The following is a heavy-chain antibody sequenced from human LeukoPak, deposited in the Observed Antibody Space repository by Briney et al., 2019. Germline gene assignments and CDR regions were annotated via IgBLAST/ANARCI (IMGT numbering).Heavy chain of an antibody. D-gene: IGHD6-13*01. Sequence: SETLSLTCTVSGGSISSYYWGWIRQPPGKGLEYIGNVYPSGNTHYNPSLKGRVTISVDTSKNQFSLKLSSVTAADTAVYYCARRFGAAAGTSVDYYYYYMDVWGKGTTVTISS. V-gene: IGHV4-59*12. CDR2: VYPSGNT. J-gene: IGHJ6*03. CDR1: GGSISSYY. CDR3: ARRFGAAAGTSVDYYYYYMDV.